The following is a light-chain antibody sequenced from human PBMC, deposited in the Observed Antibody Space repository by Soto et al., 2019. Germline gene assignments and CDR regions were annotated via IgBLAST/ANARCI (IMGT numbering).Light chain of an antibody. Sequence: EIVLTQSPATLSLSPGERATLSCRASQSVSSYLAWYQQKPGQAPRLLIYDASNRATGIPARFSGSGSGTDFTLTISSLKPEDFAVYYWQQRSNWPLTFGGGTKVDIK. CDR3: QQRSNWPLT. J-gene: IGKJ4*01. CDR2: DAS. CDR1: QSVSSY. V-gene: IGKV3-11*01.